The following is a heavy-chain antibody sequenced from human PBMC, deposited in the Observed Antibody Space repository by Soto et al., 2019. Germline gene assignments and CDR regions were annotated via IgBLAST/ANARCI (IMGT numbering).Heavy chain of an antibody. CDR1: GFTFSTSA. CDR2: INAGNGNT. D-gene: IGHD3-10*01. V-gene: IGHV1-3*01. CDR3: ARGSCPVDSTYHYGMDV. Sequence: QVQLVQSGAEVKKPGASVSVSCEASGFTFSTSAIHWVRQAPGQRLEWMGWINAGNGNTRYSQKFQGRVTITRDTSASTVYVDLSSLESEDTAVYYCARGSCPVDSTYHYGMDVWGPGTTVTVSS. J-gene: IGHJ6*02.